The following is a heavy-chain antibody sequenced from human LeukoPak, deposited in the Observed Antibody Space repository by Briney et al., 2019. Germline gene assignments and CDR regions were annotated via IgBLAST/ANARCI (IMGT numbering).Heavy chain of an antibody. CDR3: ARDPVATNWFDP. CDR1: GGSISSSSYY. D-gene: IGHD2-15*01. CDR2: IYHSGST. V-gene: IGHV4-39*07. Sequence: PSETLSLTCTVSGGSISSSSYYWGWIRQPPGKGLEWIGSIYHSGSTYYNPSLKSRVTMSVDTSKNQFSLKLSSVTAADTAVYYCARDPVATNWFDPWGQGTLVTVSS. J-gene: IGHJ5*02.